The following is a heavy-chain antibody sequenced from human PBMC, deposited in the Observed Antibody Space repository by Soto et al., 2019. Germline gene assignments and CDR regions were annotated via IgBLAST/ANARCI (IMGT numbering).Heavy chain of an antibody. D-gene: IGHD3-3*02. V-gene: IGHV4-31*03. CDR1: GGSFIRGGYY. J-gene: IGHJ4*02. Sequence: KTSETLSLTCPVSGGSFIRGGYYCSCTRQLPWNGLELIGYIYYSGSTYYNPSLKSRFTISLDTAKNTFSLKLSYVTAADTAVYYCARATSISGHRGYWGQGTLVTVS. CDR3: ARATSISGHRGY. CDR2: IYYSGST.